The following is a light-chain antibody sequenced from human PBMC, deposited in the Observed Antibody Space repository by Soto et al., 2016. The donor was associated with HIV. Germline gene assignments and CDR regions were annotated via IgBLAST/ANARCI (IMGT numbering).Light chain of an antibody. CDR2: QAS. J-gene: IGKJ4*01. Sequence: DVALTQSPLSLPVTLGQPASISCRSSQSLVHSDGNSYLTWFHQRPGQSPRRLIYQASKRDSGVPDRFSGSGSGTDFTLKISRVKAEDVGVYYCMQALHTPVFGRGTKVEIK. CDR1: QSLVHSDGNSY. CDR3: MQALHTPV. V-gene: IGKV2-30*02.